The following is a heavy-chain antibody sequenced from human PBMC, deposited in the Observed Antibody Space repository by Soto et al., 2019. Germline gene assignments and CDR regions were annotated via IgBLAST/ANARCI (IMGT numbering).Heavy chain of an antibody. CDR3: ARVLAAVPRAFDY. CDR2: VYYTGAT. V-gene: IGHV4-59*01. J-gene: IGHJ4*02. CDR1: GGSISSYF. D-gene: IGHD6-13*01. Sequence: LSLTCTVSGGSISSYFYIWVRQPPGKGLEWIGSVYYTGATDYNPSLKSRVTISVDTSKTPFSLNLRPVTAADTAVYYCARVLAAVPRAFDYWGRGTLVTVSS.